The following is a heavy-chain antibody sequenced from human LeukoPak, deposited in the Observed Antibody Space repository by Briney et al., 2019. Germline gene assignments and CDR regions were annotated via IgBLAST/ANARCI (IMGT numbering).Heavy chain of an antibody. D-gene: IGHD3-22*01. CDR1: GGTFSSYA. V-gene: IGHV1-69*05. Sequence: SVKVSCKASGGTFSSYAISWVRQAPGQGLEWMGRIIPIFGTANYAQKFQGRVTITTDESTSTAYMELSSLRSEDTAVYYCATSNYYYDSGGSLDYWGQGTLVTVSS. CDR2: IIPIFGTA. J-gene: IGHJ4*02. CDR3: ATSNYYYDSGGSLDY.